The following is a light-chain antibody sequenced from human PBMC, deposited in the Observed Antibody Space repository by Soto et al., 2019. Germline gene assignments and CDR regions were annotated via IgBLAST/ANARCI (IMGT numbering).Light chain of an antibody. CDR2: GAS. CDR1: QSVSSTY. Sequence: EIVLTQSPGTLSLSPGDRATLSCRASQSVSSTYLAWYQQKPGQAPRLLVYGASTRATGIPARFSGSGSGTDFTLTISSLEPEDFAVYYCQQRTSWPTFGGGTKVDIK. V-gene: IGKV3D-20*02. CDR3: QQRTSWPT. J-gene: IGKJ4*01.